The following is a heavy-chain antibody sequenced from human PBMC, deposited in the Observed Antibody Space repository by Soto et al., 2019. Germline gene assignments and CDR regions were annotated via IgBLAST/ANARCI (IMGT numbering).Heavy chain of an antibody. D-gene: IGHD3-22*01. Sequence: PSETLSLTCTVSGGSISSYYWSWIRQPPGKGLEWIGYIYYSGSTNYNPSLKSRVTISVDTSKNQFSLTLSSVTAADTAVYYCARGRYYDSSGYYPPFDYWGQGTLVTVSS. CDR2: IYYSGST. J-gene: IGHJ4*02. V-gene: IGHV4-59*01. CDR1: GGSISSYY. CDR3: ARGRYYDSSGYYPPFDY.